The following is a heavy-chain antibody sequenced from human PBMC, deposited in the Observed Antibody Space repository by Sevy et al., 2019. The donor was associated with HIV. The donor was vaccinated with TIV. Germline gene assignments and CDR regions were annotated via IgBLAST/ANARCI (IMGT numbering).Heavy chain of an antibody. Sequence: LSLTCAASGFTFTSYEMNWVRQAPGKGLECLSYISNSGTTIYYSDSVKGRFTISRDNARNSLYLQMSSLRAEDTAVYYCARDLPPSATTVPHFDCWGQGTLVTVSS. CDR1: GFTFTSYE. V-gene: IGHV3-48*03. D-gene: IGHD4-17*01. CDR3: ARDLPPSATTVPHFDC. J-gene: IGHJ4*02. CDR2: ISNSGTTI.